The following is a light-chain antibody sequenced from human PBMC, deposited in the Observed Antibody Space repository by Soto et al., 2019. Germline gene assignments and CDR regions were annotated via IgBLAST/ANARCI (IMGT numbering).Light chain of an antibody. CDR3: QQSSSTPFT. J-gene: IGKJ3*01. Sequence: DIQMTQDPSSLSASVGDRVTITCRASQSITTSLSWHQQKPGKAPKVLIYGASKLQGGVPSRFRGSGSGTDFTLTISSLQPEDFAAYYCQQSSSTPFTFGPGTRVDV. CDR1: QSITTS. CDR2: GAS. V-gene: IGKV1-39*01.